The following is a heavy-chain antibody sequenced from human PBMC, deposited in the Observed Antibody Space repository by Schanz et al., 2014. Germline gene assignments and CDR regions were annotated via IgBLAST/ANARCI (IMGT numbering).Heavy chain of an antibody. J-gene: IGHJ5*01. V-gene: IGHV3-23*01. Sequence: EVKLLESGGGLVQPGGSLRLSCVASGFNFYTSAMTWVRQAPGKGLEWVSVISARGEVSKYSDSVKGRFIVSRDNSRATLFLQMDSLRAADTAFYYCAKWEDIVPEPEPMRGWFDSWGQGILVTVSS. CDR2: ISARGEVS. D-gene: IGHD2-8*01. CDR3: AKWEDIVPEPEPMRGWFDS. CDR1: GFNFYTSA.